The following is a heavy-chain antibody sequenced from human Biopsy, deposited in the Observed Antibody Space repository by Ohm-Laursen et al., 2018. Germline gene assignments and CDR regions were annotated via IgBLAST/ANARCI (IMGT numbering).Heavy chain of an antibody. CDR3: SKWTGGYSYSSL. Sequence: SLRLSCSASGFNFGDSGMGWFRQAPGKGLECVGLIRSKSSGGTREYAAPVKGRFTVSRDDSKSIAYLDMNSLKTEDTAMCYCSKWTGGYSYSSLWGRGTLVTVSS. D-gene: IGHD5-12*01. V-gene: IGHV3-49*03. CDR1: GFNFGDSG. CDR2: IRSKSSGGTR. J-gene: IGHJ4*02.